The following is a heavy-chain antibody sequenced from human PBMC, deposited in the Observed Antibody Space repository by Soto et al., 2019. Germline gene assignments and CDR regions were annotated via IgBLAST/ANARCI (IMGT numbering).Heavy chain of an antibody. CDR3: GAKVYSRYYYYGMDV. V-gene: IGHV3-15*01. CDR1: GFTFSNAW. J-gene: IGHJ6*02. Sequence: PGGSLRLSCAASGFTFSNAWMSWVRQAPGKGLEWVGRIKSKTDGGTTDYAAPVKGRFTISRDDSKNTLYLQMDSLKTEDTAVYXCGAKVYSRYYYYGMDVWGPGTTVTVSS. D-gene: IGHD4-4*01. CDR2: IKSKTDGGTT.